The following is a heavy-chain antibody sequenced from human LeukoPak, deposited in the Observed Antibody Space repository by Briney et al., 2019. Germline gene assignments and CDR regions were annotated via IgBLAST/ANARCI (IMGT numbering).Heavy chain of an antibody. Sequence: ASVKVSCKASGYTFTGYYMHWVRQAPGQGLEWMGIINPSGGSTSYAQKFQGRVTMTRDMSTSTVYMELSSLRSEDTAVYYCARDLSAANYGSRSYFFDYWGQGTLVTVSS. J-gene: IGHJ4*02. CDR1: GYTFTGYY. CDR3: ARDLSAANYGSRSYFFDY. CDR2: INPSGGST. V-gene: IGHV1-46*01. D-gene: IGHD3-10*01.